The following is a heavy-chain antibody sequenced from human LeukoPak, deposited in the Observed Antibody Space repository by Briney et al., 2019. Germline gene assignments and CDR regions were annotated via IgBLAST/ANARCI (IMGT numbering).Heavy chain of an antibody. CDR2: ISGSGGST. J-gene: IGHJ3*02. V-gene: IGHV3-23*01. D-gene: IGHD3-22*01. CDR1: GFTFSSYA. Sequence: GGSLRLSCAASGFTFSSYAMSWVRQAPGKGLEWVSAISGSGGSTYYADSAKGRFTISRDNSKNTLYLQMNSLRAEDTAVYYCAKEGYYYDSSGYDAFDIWGQGTMVTVSS. CDR3: AKEGYYYDSSGYDAFDI.